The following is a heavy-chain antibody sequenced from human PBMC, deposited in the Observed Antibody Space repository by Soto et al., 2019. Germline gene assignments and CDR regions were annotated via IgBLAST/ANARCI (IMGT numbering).Heavy chain of an antibody. J-gene: IGHJ4*02. Sequence: EVQLVESGGGLVQPGKSLRLSCAASGFTFSGYEMNWVRQAPGKGLEWVSYISISGGSVNYADSVKGRFTISRDNAKNSLFLQMHSLRVEDTAIYYCVEDLTGNTGGWGQGTLVTVSS. V-gene: IGHV3-48*03. D-gene: IGHD1-7*01. CDR3: VEDLTGNTGG. CDR1: GFTFSGYE. CDR2: ISISGGSV.